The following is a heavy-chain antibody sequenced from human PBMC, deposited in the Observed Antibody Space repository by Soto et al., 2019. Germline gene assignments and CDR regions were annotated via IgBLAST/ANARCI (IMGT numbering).Heavy chain of an antibody. V-gene: IGHV4-30-2*01. J-gene: IGHJ6*02. CDR1: GGSISSGGYS. D-gene: IGHD3-3*01. Sequence: PSETLSLTCAVSGGSISSGGYSWSWIRQPPGKGLEWIGYIYHSGSTYYNPSLKSRVTISVDRSKNQFSLKLSSVTAADTAVYYCARVTGEGGYDFWSGYPFGYYGMDVWCQGTTVTVSS. CDR2: IYHSGST. CDR3: ARVTGEGGYDFWSGYPFGYYGMDV.